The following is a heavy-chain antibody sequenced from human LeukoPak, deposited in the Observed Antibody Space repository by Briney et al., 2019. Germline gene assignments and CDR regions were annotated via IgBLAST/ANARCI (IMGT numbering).Heavy chain of an antibody. V-gene: IGHV4-39*01. Sequence: PSETLSLTCTVSGGSISSSSYYWGWIRQPPGKGLEWIGSIYYSGSTYYNPSLKSRVTISVDTSKNQFSLKLSSVTAADTAVYYCARHISHYYYYYMDVWGKGTTVTISS. J-gene: IGHJ6*03. CDR2: IYYSGST. CDR3: ARHISHYYYYYMDV. CDR1: GGSISSSSYY.